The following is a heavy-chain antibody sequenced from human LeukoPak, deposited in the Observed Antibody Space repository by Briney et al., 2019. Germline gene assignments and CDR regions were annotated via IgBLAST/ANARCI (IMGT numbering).Heavy chain of an antibody. J-gene: IGHJ4*02. V-gene: IGHV1-18*01. Sequence: GASVKVSCKASGYTFTSYGISWVRQAPGQGLEWMGWISAYTGNTNDAQKLQGRVTMTTDTSTSTADMELRSLRSGDTAVYYRSRMMVRGVISRPFDYWGQGTLVTVSS. CDR2: ISAYTGNT. CDR3: SRMMVRGVISRPFDY. D-gene: IGHD3-10*01. CDR1: GYTFTSYG.